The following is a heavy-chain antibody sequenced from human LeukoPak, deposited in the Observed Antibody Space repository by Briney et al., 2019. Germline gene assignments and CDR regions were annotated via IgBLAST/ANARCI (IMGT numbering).Heavy chain of an antibody. CDR3: ARHVVKNRAAGSLDY. CDR1: GGSISSSSYY. D-gene: IGHD2-2*01. CDR2: IYYSGST. J-gene: IGHJ4*02. V-gene: IGHV4-39*01. Sequence: SETLSLTCTVSGGSISSSSYYWGWIHQPPGKGLEWIGSIYYSGSTYYNPSLKSRVTISVDTSKNQFSLKLSSVTAADTAVYYCARHVVKNRAAGSLDYWGQGTLVTVSS.